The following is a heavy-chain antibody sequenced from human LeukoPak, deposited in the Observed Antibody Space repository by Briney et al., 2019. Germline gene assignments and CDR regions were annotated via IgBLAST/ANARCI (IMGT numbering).Heavy chain of an antibody. J-gene: IGHJ5*02. D-gene: IGHD6-13*01. CDR1: GVSFSGYY. CDR3: ARGDSSSRYSKFDP. V-gene: IGHV4-34*01. Sequence: SETLSLTCAVYGVSFSGYYWSWLRQPPGKGLEWIGEINHSGSTNYNPSLKSRVTISVDTSKNQFSLKLSSVTAADTAVYYCARGDSSSRYSKFDPWSQGTLVTVSS. CDR2: INHSGST.